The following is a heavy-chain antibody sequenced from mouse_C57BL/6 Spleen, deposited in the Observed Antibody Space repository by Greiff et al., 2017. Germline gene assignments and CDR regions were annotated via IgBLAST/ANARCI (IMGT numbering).Heavy chain of an antibody. CDR1: GYAFTSYW. V-gene: IGHV1-80*01. J-gene: IGHJ2*01. Sequence: VQLQQSGAELVKPGASVKISCKASGYAFTSYWMHWVKQRPGKGLEWIGKIYPGDGDTNYNGKFKGKATLTADKSSSPAYMQLSSLTSEDSAVYICASSKGLYYFDVWGEGTTLTVSS. CDR2: IYPGDGDT. CDR3: ASSKGLYYFDV.